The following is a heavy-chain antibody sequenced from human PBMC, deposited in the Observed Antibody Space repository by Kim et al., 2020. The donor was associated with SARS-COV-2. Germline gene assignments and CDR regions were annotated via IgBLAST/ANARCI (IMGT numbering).Heavy chain of an antibody. D-gene: IGHD1-1*01. CDR1: GFSFSNYG. V-gene: IGHV3-33*01. Sequence: GGSLRLSCAASGFSFSNYGMEWVRQAPGKGLEWVAVIWYDGSNKFYADSVKGRFTISRDNSKNMVYLRMNSLTAEDTAVYHCARDRNKGSSYFDYWGQGT. J-gene: IGHJ4*02. CDR3: ARDRNKGSSYFDY. CDR2: IWYDGSNK.